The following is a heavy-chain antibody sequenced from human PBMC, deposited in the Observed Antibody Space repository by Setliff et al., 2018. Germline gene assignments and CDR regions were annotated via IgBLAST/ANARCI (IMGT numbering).Heavy chain of an antibody. V-gene: IGHV3-15*01. J-gene: IGHJ4*02. D-gene: IGHD3-22*01. Sequence: GGSLRLSCAASGFTFSDIWMNWVRQAPGKGLEWVGRIKANTDGGAADYAAPVKGRFTISRDDSKSIAYLRMNSLKIEDTAVYYCTRDFWPESSGFAFGQWGQGTLVTVSS. CDR1: GFTFSDIW. CDR2: IKANTDGGAA. CDR3: TRDFWPESSGFAFGQ.